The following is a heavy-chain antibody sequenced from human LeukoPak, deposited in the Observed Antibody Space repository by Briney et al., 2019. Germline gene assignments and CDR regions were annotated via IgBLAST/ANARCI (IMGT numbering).Heavy chain of an antibody. CDR3: AKNFRSYYDSSGDPGNWFDS. Sequence: GGSLRLFCAASGFSFDDFAMHWVRQVPGKGLEWVSIISWDGNTKYYADSVKGRFTISRENNRNFVYLQMNSLRTEDTAFYYCAKNFRSYYDSSGDPGNWFDSWGQGTLVTVSS. D-gene: IGHD3-22*01. J-gene: IGHJ5*01. V-gene: IGHV3-43D*04. CDR2: ISWDGNTK. CDR1: GFSFDDFA.